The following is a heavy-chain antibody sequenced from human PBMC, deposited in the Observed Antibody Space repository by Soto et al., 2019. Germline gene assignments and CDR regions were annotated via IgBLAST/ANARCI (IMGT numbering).Heavy chain of an antibody. CDR1: GGSISSGGYY. J-gene: IGHJ4*02. Sequence: PSETLSLTCTVSGGSISSGGYYWSWIRQHPGKGLEWIGYIYYSGSTYYNPSLKSRVTISVDTSKNQFSPKLSSVTAADTAVYYCANGLRGSFVLDYWGQGTLVTVSS. V-gene: IGHV4-31*03. CDR3: ANGLRGSFVLDY. D-gene: IGHD2-15*01. CDR2: IYYSGST.